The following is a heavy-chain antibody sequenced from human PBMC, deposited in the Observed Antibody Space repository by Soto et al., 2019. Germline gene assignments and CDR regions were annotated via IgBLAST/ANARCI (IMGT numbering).Heavy chain of an antibody. CDR3: ARVHDCSGGSCYPGAFDI. Sequence: PGGSLRLSCAASGFTFSSYGMHWVRQAPGKGLEWVAVISYDGSNKYYADSVKGRFTISRDNSKNTLYLQMNSLRAEDTAVYYCARVHDCSGGSCYPGAFDIWGQGTMVTVSS. J-gene: IGHJ3*02. CDR1: GFTFSSYG. D-gene: IGHD2-15*01. CDR2: ISYDGSNK. V-gene: IGHV3-30*03.